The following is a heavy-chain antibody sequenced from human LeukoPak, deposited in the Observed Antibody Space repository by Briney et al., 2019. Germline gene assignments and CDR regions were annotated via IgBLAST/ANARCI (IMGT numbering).Heavy chain of an antibody. CDR1: GGSFSGYY. CDR2: INHSGST. CDR3: ARGAYYYDSSGYSSAEYFQH. V-gene: IGHV4-34*01. J-gene: IGHJ1*01. Sequence: SETLSLTCAVYGGSFSGYYWSWIRQPPGKGLEWIGEINHSGSTNYNPSLKSRVTISVDTSKNQFSLKLSSVTAADTAVYYCARGAYYYDSSGYSSAEYFQHWGQGTLVTVSS. D-gene: IGHD3-22*01.